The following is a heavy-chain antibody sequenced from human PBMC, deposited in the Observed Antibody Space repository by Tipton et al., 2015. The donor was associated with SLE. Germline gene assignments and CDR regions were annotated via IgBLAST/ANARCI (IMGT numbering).Heavy chain of an antibody. V-gene: IGHV4-31*03. CDR1: GGSISSGGYY. CDR2: IYYSGST. CDR3: ARGAKERITLVRVRPYYFDY. Sequence: TLSLTCTVSGGSISSGGYYWSWIRQHPGKGLGWIGYIYYSGSTNYNPSLKSRVTISVDTSKNQLSLKLTSVTAADTSVYYCARGAKERITLVRVRPYYFDYWGQGSLVTVSS. J-gene: IGHJ4*01. D-gene: IGHD3-10*01.